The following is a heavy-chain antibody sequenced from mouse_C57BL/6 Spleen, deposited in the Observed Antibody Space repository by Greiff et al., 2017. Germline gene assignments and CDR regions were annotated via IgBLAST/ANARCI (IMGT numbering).Heavy chain of an antibody. V-gene: IGHV5-16*01. CDR3: ARDSGAMDY. Sequence: EVKLMESEGGLVQPGSSMKLSCTASGFTFSDYYMAWVRQVPEKGLEWVANINYDGSSTYYLDSLKSRFIISRDNAKNILYLQMSSLKSEDTATYYCARDSGAMDYWGEGTSVTVSS. CDR1: GFTFSDYY. CDR2: INYDGSST. J-gene: IGHJ4*01.